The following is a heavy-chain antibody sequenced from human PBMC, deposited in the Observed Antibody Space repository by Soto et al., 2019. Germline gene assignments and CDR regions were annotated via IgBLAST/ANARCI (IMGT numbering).Heavy chain of an antibody. D-gene: IGHD3-16*01. CDR3: ARGGGTTLAPLP. V-gene: IGHV1-2*02. J-gene: IGHJ5*02. Sequence: QVQLLQSGAEVKKPGASVKVSCKASGYTFTGYFMHWVRQAPGEGLEWMGWINPNSGATKYAPKFQGRVTMTRDTSNRTAYLELSRLTSDDTAIYSCARGGGTTLAPLPWGQGTPVTVSS. CDR1: GYTFTGYF. CDR2: INPNSGAT.